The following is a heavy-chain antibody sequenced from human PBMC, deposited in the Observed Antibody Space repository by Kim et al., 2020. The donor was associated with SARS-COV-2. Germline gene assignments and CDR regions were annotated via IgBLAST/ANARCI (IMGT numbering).Heavy chain of an antibody. CDR3: AKGGEGITFGGVIVIDY. D-gene: IGHD3-16*02. Sequence: GGSLRLSCAASGFTFSSYGMHWVRQAPGKGLEWVAVISYDGSNKYYADSVKGRFTISRDNSKNTLYLQMNSLRAEDTAVYYCAKGGEGITFGGVIVIDYWGQGTLVTVSS. V-gene: IGHV3-30*18. CDR1: GFTFSSYG. J-gene: IGHJ4*02. CDR2: ISYDGSNK.